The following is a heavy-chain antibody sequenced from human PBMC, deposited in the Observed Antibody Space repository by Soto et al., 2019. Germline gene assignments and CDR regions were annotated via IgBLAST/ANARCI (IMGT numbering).Heavy chain of an antibody. CDR3: ARGAVNTVRGRTNSYYDFWSGRYYYGMDV. CDR1: GGSISSYY. Sequence: SETLSLTCTVSGGSISSYYWSWIRQPPGKGLEWIGYIYYSGSTNYNPSLKSRVTISVDTSKNQFSLKLSSVTAADTAVYYCARGAVNTVRGRTNSYYDFWSGRYYYGMDVWGQGTTVTVSS. V-gene: IGHV4-59*01. D-gene: IGHD3-3*01. J-gene: IGHJ6*02. CDR2: IYYSGST.